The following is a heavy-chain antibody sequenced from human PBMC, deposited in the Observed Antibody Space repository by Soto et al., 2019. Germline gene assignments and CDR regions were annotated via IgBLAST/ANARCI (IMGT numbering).Heavy chain of an antibody. CDR1: GGSFSGYY. CDR2: INHSGST. V-gene: IGHV4-34*01. D-gene: IGHD6-13*01. Sequence: SETLSLTCAVYGGSFSGYYWSWIRQPPGKGLEWIGEINHSGSTNYNPSLKSRVTISVDTSKNQFSLKLSSVTAADTAVYYCARGGXSYGYSSSWYYYYGMDVWGQGTTVTVSS. J-gene: IGHJ6*02. CDR3: ARGGXSYGYSSSWYYYYGMDV.